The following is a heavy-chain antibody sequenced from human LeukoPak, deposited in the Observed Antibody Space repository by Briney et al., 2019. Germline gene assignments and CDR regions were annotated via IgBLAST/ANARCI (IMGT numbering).Heavy chain of an antibody. J-gene: IGHJ4*02. CDR3: AKDLGYYDSSGLT. D-gene: IGHD3-22*01. CDR1: GFTFSSYD. Sequence: EAGGSLRLSCAASGFTFSSYDMSWVRQAPGKGLEWVSAISGSGGSTYYADSVKGRFTISRDSSKNTLYLQMNSLRAEDTAVYYCAKDLGYYDSSGLTWGQGTLVTVSS. CDR2: ISGSGGST. V-gene: IGHV3-23*01.